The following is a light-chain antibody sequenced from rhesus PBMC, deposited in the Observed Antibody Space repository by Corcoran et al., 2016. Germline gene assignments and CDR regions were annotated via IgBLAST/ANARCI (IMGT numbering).Light chain of an antibody. CDR3: QHGYGAPFT. J-gene: IGKJ3*01. CDR1: EYVNNF. CDR2: KSA. Sequence: DIQMTQSPSSLSASVGDRVTITCRASEYVNNFLNWYPQKPGKAPNLLIYKSATLQSGVPSRFSVTGSWTHFTLAITGLQPEESATYYCQHGYGAPFTFGPGTKLDIK. V-gene: IGKV1-74*01.